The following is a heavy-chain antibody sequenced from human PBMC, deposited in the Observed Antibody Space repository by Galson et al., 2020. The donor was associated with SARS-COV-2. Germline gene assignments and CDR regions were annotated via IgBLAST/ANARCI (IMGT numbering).Heavy chain of an antibody. D-gene: IGHD3-3*01. CDR1: GGSFSGYY. CDR3: ASHQLGLGSGNLRLYWYFDL. J-gene: IGHJ2*01. V-gene: IGHV4-34*01. Sequence: SETLSLTCAVYGGSFSGYYWSWIRQSPGRGLEWIGDITHNGITNYNPSLKSRVTMSVDTWKNQFSLKLSSVTAADTAVYYCASHQLGLGSGNLRLYWYFDLWGRGTLVTVSS. CDR2: ITHNGIT.